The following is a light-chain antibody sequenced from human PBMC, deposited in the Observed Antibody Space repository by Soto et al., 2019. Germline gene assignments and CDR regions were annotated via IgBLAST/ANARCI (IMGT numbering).Light chain of an antibody. V-gene: IGLV2-23*01. Sequence: QSALTQPTSVSGSPGQSITISCTGTSSDVGSYNLVSWYQQHPGKAPKLMIYEGSKRPSGVSNRFSGSKSGNTASLTISGLQAEDEADYYFCSYASSSTSVVFGGGTKLTVL. J-gene: IGLJ2*01. CDR2: EGS. CDR3: CSYASSSTSVV. CDR1: SSDVGSYNL.